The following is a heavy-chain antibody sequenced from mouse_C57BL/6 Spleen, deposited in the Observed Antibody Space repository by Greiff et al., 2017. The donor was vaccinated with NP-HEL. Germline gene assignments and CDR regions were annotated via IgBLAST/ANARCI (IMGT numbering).Heavy chain of an antibody. Sequence: EVMLVESGGGLVKPGGSLKLSCAASGFTFSDYGMHWVRQAPEKGLEWVAYISSGSSTIYYADTVKGRFTISRDNAKNTLFLQMTSLRSEDTAMYYCARGGLGRFAYWGQGTLVTVSA. CDR2: ISSGSSTI. CDR3: ARGGLGRFAY. V-gene: IGHV5-17*01. D-gene: IGHD4-1*01. CDR1: GFTFSDYG. J-gene: IGHJ3*01.